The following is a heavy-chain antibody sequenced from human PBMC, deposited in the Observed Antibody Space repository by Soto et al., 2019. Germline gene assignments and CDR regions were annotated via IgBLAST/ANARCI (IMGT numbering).Heavy chain of an antibody. V-gene: IGHV4-39*01. CDR1: GGSISSSSYY. CDR2: IYYSGST. D-gene: IGHD1-7*01. Sequence: SETLSLTCTVSGGSISSSSYYWGWIRQPPGKGLEWIGSIYYSGSTYYNPSLKSRVTISVDTSKNQFSLKLSSVTAADTAVYYCARQGDSTGTTFAYYYYGMDVWGQGTTVTVSS. CDR3: ARQGDSTGTTFAYYYYGMDV. J-gene: IGHJ6*02.